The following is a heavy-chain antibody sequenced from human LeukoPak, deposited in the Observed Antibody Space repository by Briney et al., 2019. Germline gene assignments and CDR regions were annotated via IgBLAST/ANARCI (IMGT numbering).Heavy chain of an antibody. Sequence: GGSLRLSCAASGFTFSSYAMHWVRQAPGKGLEWVAVISYDGSNKYYADSVKGRFTISRDYSKNTLYLQMNSLRAEDTAVYYCARDRYPNELFFDYWGQGTLVTVSS. J-gene: IGHJ4*02. CDR3: ARDRYPNELFFDY. V-gene: IGHV3-30-3*01. D-gene: IGHD1-1*01. CDR2: ISYDGSNK. CDR1: GFTFSSYA.